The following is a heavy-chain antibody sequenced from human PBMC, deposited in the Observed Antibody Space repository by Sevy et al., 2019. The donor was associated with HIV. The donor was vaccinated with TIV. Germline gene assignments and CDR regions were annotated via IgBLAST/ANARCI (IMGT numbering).Heavy chain of an antibody. CDR2: LKSKAYGGTV. D-gene: IGHD1-1*01. V-gene: IGHV3-49*04. Sequence: GGSLRLSCTASGFTFGDYCMSWVRQAPGKGLEWVAFLKSKAYGGTVDHAAYVKGRFTISRDDSKSIDYLQMKDLNTGDTGVYYCTRWKGAQCIFDYWGQGALVTVSS. CDR3: TRWKGAQCIFDY. J-gene: IGHJ4*02. CDR1: GFTFGDYC.